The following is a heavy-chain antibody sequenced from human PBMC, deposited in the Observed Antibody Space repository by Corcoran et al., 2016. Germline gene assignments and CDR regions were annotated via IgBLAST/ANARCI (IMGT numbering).Heavy chain of an antibody. CDR2: INPSGGST. CDR3: ARDLEVTQSRIYYYYGMDV. V-gene: IGHV1-46*01. J-gene: IGHJ6*02. CDR1: GYTFTSYY. Sequence: QVQLVQSGAEVKKPGASVKVSCKASGYTFTSYYMHWVRQAPGQGLEWMGIINPSGGSTSYAQKFQGRVTMTRDTSTSTVYMELSSLRSEDTAVYYCARDLEVTQSRIYYYYGMDVWGQWTTVTVSS. D-gene: IGHD2-21*02.